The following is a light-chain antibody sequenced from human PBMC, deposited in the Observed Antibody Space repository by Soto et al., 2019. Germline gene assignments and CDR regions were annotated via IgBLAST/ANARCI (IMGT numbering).Light chain of an antibody. CDR1: QSISSY. CDR2: AAS. Sequence: DIQMTQSPSSLSASVGDRVTITCRASQSISSYLNWYQQKAGTAPKLLIYAASSLQSGVPSRFSGSGSGKDFTLTISSLQPEDFATYHCQQSYSSPRTFGQGTKLEIK. CDR3: QQSYSSPRT. V-gene: IGKV1-39*01. J-gene: IGKJ2*01.